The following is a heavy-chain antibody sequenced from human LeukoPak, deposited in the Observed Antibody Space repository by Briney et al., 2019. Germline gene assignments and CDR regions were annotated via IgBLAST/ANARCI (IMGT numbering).Heavy chain of an antibody. D-gene: IGHD2-15*01. CDR3: ARGSARCSGGSCYSFP. V-gene: IGHV1-2*02. CDR1: GCTVSGYF. J-gene: IGHJ5*02. CDR2: INPNSGGT. Sequence: AGCTVSGYFMEGVGPAPKQGLEWMGWINPNSGGTNYAQKFQGRVTMTRDTSISTAYMELSRLRSDDTAVYYCARGSARCSGGSCYSFPWSQGTLVTVSS.